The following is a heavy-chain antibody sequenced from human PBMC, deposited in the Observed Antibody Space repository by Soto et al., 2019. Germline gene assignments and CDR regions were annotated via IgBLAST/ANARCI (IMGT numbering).Heavy chain of an antibody. V-gene: IGHV4-4*07. Sequence: PSETLSLTCTVSDGSISSYYWSWIRQPAGKGLEWIGRIYTSGSTNYNPSLKSRVTMSVDTSKNQFSLKLSSVTAADTAVYYCASLVGATDYGMDVWRQGTTVTVPS. CDR1: DGSISSYY. CDR3: ASLVGATDYGMDV. D-gene: IGHD1-26*01. CDR2: IYTSGST. J-gene: IGHJ6*02.